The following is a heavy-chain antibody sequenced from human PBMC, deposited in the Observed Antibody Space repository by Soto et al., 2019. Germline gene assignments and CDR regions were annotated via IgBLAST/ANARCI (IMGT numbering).Heavy chain of an antibody. Sequence: GESLKISCNGSGYSFSSYWIAWVRQMPGKGLEWMGTIYPGDSDTRYSPSFQGQVTISADKSISTAFLQWSSLKASDTAIYYCARPYYYYYDMDVWGQGTTVTVSS. CDR1: GYSFSSYW. J-gene: IGHJ6*02. CDR2: IYPGDSDT. V-gene: IGHV5-51*01. CDR3: ARPYYYYYDMDV.